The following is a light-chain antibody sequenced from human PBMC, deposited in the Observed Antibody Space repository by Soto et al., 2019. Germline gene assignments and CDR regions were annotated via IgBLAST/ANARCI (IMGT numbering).Light chain of an antibody. Sequence: QSVLTQPPSVSGAPGQRVTISCTGSSSNIGAGYDVHWYQQLPGTAPKLLIYGNNNRPSGVPDRFSGSKSGTSASLAITGLQAEDEADYYCQSYDNSRSGSYVFGTGTKVTVL. J-gene: IGLJ1*01. CDR3: QSYDNSRSGSYV. CDR2: GNN. CDR1: SSNIGAGYD. V-gene: IGLV1-40*01.